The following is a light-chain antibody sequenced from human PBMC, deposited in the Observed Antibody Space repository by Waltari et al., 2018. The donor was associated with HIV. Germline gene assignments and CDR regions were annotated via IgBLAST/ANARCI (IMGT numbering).Light chain of an antibody. J-gene: IGKJ2*01. CDR2: GAS. CDR3: QQDGSSPEYT. CDR1: QSVSSSY. Sequence: EIVLTQSPGTLSLSPGVRATLPCRASQSVSSSYLAWYQQKPGQAPRLLIYGASSRATGIPDRFSGSGSGTDFTLTISRLEPEDFAVYYCQQDGSSPEYTFGQGTKLEIK. V-gene: IGKV3-20*01.